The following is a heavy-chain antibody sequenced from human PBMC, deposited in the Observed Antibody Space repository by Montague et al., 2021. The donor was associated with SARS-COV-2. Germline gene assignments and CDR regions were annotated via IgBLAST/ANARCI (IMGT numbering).Heavy chain of an antibody. D-gene: IGHD3-9*01. Sequence: SETLSLTCTASGDSIRTSTLYYWSWIRQPPGKGLQWIGEINHSGSTNYNPSLKSRVTISVDTSKNQFSLKLSSVTAADTAVYYCARGQNFDWLLSLYYGMDVWGQGTTVTVSS. J-gene: IGHJ6*02. CDR2: INHSGST. V-gene: IGHV4-34*01. CDR1: GDSIRTSTLYY. CDR3: ARGQNFDWLLSLYYGMDV.